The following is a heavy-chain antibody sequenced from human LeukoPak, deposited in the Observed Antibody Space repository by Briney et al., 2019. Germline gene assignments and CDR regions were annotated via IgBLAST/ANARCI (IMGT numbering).Heavy chain of an antibody. V-gene: IGHV3-7*03. CDR2: IKQDGSEK. Sequence: GGSLRLSCAASEFTFSSYWMSWVRQAPGKGLEWVANIKQDGSEKYYVDSVKGRFTISRDNAKNSLYLQMNSLRAEDTAVYYCAKVRGDAHAPSGIAAAGNFIDYWGQGTLVTVSS. D-gene: IGHD6-13*01. CDR3: AKVRGDAHAPSGIAAAGNFIDY. J-gene: IGHJ4*02. CDR1: EFTFSSYW.